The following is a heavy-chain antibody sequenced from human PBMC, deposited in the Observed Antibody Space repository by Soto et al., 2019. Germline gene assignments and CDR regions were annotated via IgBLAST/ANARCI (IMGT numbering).Heavy chain of an antibody. Sequence: QITLEESGPSLVKPTQTLTLTCTFSGFSLKNSGVGVAWIRQPPGKALEWLALIYWNGDKRYRPTRKNRINITKHTSKNQVVLTMTNMDTVDTDTYYCAHRRGIAAIATFFYWGQGMLVTVSS. CDR3: AHRRGIAAIATFFY. D-gene: IGHD6-13*01. J-gene: IGHJ4*02. V-gene: IGHV2-5*01. CDR1: GFSLKNSGVG. CDR2: IYWNGDK.